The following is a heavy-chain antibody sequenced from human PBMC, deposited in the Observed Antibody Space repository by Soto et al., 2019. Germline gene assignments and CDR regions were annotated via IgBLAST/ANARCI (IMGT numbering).Heavy chain of an antibody. J-gene: IGHJ3*01. V-gene: IGHV4-31*03. Sequence: QVQLQESGPGLVRPSQTLSLTCTVSAGSISTINYYWSWIRQHPEKGLGWIGYISYSGSTFYHSSLKXRXTXSLXTSKKQFSLTLTSVTAADTAVYYCARSAQWDGFDPWGQGTMVTVSS. CDR1: AGSISTINYY. D-gene: IGHD2-8*01. CDR2: ISYSGST. CDR3: ARSAQWDGFDP.